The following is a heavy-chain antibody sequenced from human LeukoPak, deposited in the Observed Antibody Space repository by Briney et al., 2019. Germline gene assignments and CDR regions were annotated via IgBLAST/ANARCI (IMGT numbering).Heavy chain of an antibody. V-gene: IGHV4-61*01. CDR2: IYYSGST. CDR1: GGSVSSGSYY. D-gene: IGHD3-22*01. J-gene: IGHJ4*02. CDR3: ARALYYDSSGYYYGGAYYFDD. Sequence: SETLSLTCTVSGGSVSSGSYYWSWIRQPPGKGLEWIGYIYYSGSTNYNPSLKSRVTISVDTSKNQFSLTLSPVTAADTAVYYCARALYYDSSGYYYGGAYYFDDWGQGTLVTVSS.